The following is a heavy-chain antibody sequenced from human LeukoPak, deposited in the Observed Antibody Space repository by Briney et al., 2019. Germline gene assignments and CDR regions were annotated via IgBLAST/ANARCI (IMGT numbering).Heavy chain of an antibody. CDR1: GGTFSSYA. V-gene: IGHV1-69*06. Sequence: SVKVSCKASGGTFSSYAISWVRQAPGQGLEWMGGIIPIFGTANYAQKFQGRVTITADKSTSTAYMELSSLRSEDTAVYYCAGPQAAAVPVSYYYYGMDVWGQGTTVTVSS. CDR2: IIPIFGTA. D-gene: IGHD6-13*01. CDR3: AGPQAAAVPVSYYYYGMDV. J-gene: IGHJ6*02.